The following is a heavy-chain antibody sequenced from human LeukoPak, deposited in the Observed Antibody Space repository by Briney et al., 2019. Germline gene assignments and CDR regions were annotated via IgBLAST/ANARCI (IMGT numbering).Heavy chain of an antibody. CDR2: INKDATIT. CDR1: AFSMHDFW. V-gene: IGHV3-74*01. CDR3: ARSGVGRGFDI. Sequence: RGSLRLSCAASAFSMHDFWMHWLRQGPGKGLEWVSRINKDATITTYAASVKGRFTLSRDNVKNMVYLDMNVRRGDDTAVDYCARSGVGRGFDIWGRGATVTVSS. J-gene: IGHJ3*02. D-gene: IGHD3-10*01.